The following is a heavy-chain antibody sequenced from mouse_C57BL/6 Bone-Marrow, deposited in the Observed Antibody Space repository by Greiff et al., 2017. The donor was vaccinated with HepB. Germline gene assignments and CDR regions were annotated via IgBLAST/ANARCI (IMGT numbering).Heavy chain of an antibody. Sequence: MLVESGGGLVQPGGSLKLSSAASGFTFIDYGMAWVRQAPRKGPEWVAFISNLAYSIYYADTVTGRFTISRENAKNTLYLEMSSLRSEDTAMYYCASGRYFDVWGTGTTVTVSS. CDR1: GFTFIDYG. D-gene: IGHD4-1*01. J-gene: IGHJ1*03. CDR2: ISNLAYSI. V-gene: IGHV5-15*01. CDR3: ASGRYFDV.